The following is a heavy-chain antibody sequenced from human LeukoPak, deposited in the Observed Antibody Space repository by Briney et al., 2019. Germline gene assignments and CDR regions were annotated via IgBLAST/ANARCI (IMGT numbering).Heavy chain of an antibody. V-gene: IGHV3-53*01. CDR1: GFTFSNYD. J-gene: IGHJ5*02. CDR2: IYSGGST. Sequence: GGSLRLSCTDSGFTFSNYDMSWFHQPPGKGLEWVSVIYSGGSTYYADSVKGRFTISRDNSKNTLYLQMNSLRAEDTAVYYCARVHLLTGFFKGWFDPWGQGTLVTVSS. CDR3: ARVHLLTGFFKGWFDP. D-gene: IGHD3-9*01.